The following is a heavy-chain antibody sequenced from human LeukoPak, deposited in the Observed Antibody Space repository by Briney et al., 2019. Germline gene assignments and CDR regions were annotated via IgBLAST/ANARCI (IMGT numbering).Heavy chain of an antibody. D-gene: IGHD2-2*01. CDR2: ISAYNGNT. V-gene: IGHV1-18*04. CDR3: ARDCSSTCCSRHVDY. J-gene: IGHJ4*02. Sequence: GASVKVSCKASGYTFTSYGISWVRQAPGQGLEWMGWISAYNGNTNYAQKLQGRVTMTTNTSTSTAYMELRSLRSDDTAVYYCARDCSSTCCSRHVDYWGQGTPVTVSS. CDR1: GYTFTSYG.